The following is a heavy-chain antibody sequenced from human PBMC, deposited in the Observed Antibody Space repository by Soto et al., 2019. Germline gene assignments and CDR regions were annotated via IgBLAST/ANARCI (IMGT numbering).Heavy chain of an antibody. CDR1: GGTISSSSYY. D-gene: IGHD3-22*01. Sequence: LETLPLTCTVSGGTISSSSYYWGWIRQPPGKGLEWIGSIYYSGSTYYNPSLKSRVTISVDTSKNQFSLKLSSVTAADTAVYYCARRLYYDSSGFEGGGMDVWGQGTTVTVSS. V-gene: IGHV4-39*01. CDR2: IYYSGST. CDR3: ARRLYYDSSGFEGGGMDV. J-gene: IGHJ6*02.